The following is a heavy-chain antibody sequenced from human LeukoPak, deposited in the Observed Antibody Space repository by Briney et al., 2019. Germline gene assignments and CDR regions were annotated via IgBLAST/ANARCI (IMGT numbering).Heavy chain of an antibody. D-gene: IGHD1-1*01. Sequence: ASVKVSCKSSGYTFTSYDINWVRQATGQGLEWMGWMNPNSGNTGYAQKFQGRVTTTRNTSISTAYMELSSLRSEDTAVYYCARVRPKGRGSNRYYYYYYYMDVWGKGTRSPSP. J-gene: IGHJ6*03. CDR2: MNPNSGNT. CDR3: ARVRPKGRGSNRYYYYYYYMDV. V-gene: IGHV1-8*03. CDR1: GYTFTSYD.